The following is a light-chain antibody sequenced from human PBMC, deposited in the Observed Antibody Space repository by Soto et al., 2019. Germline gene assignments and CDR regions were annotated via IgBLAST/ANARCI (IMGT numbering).Light chain of an antibody. Sequence: EMVMTQSPATLSLSQGERATLSCRASQTVYSSYFAWFQQKPGQAPRLLIYDASSRATGIPDRFSGSGSGTDFTLTISRLEPEDFAVYYCQQYSSSITFGQGTRLDIK. CDR2: DAS. CDR3: QQYSSSIT. V-gene: IGKV3-20*01. CDR1: QTVYSSY. J-gene: IGKJ5*01.